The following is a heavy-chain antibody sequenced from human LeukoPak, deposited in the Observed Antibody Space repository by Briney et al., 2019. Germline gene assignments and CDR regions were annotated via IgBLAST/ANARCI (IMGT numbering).Heavy chain of an antibody. Sequence: SETLSLTCTVSGGSISSSSYYWGWIRQPPGKGLEWIGSIYYSGSTYYNPSLKSRVPISVDTSKNQFSLKLSSVTAADTAVYYCARHVGYSNYIGYYYYYYMDVWGKGTTVTVSS. D-gene: IGHD4-11*01. CDR3: ARHVGYSNYIGYYYYYYMDV. CDR2: IYYSGST. CDR1: GGSISSSSYY. V-gene: IGHV4-39*01. J-gene: IGHJ6*03.